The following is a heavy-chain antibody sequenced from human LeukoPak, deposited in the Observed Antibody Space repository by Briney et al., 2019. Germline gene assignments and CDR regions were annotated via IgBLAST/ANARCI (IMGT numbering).Heavy chain of an antibody. J-gene: IGHJ4*02. V-gene: IGHV3-74*01. D-gene: IGHD3-3*01. CDR3: TRDFDFSSAI. CDR1: GFTFSSYW. CDR2: ISPDGNTT. Sequence: GGSLRLSCAASGFTFSSYWMHWVRQAPGKGLVWVSRISPDGNTTGHADSVKGRFTTSRDNAKNTLFLQMNSLRAEDTAVYYCTRDFDFSSAIWGQGTLVTVSS.